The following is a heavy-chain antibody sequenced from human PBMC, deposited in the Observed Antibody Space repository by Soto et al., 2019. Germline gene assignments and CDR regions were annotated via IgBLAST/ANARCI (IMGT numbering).Heavy chain of an antibody. CDR3: AKQFAFGELNWSDS. D-gene: IGHD3-10*01. J-gene: IGHJ5*01. CDR1: GFIFNNYS. Sequence: GGSLRLSFAASGFIFNNYSMSWVRRTSGKGLEWVSVVSGSGSNTFYIDSVKGRFTISRDNSKSMLYLEISNLRAEDTAMYYCAKQFAFGELNWSDSWGQGTLVTVSS. CDR2: VSGSGSNT. V-gene: IGHV3-23*01.